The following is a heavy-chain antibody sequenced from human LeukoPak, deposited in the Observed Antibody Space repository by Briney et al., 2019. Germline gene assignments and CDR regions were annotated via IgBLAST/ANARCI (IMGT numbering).Heavy chain of an antibody. CDR2: IYSGGST. Sequence: PGGSLRLSCAASGFTVSSNYMSWVRQAPGKGLEWVSVIYSGGSTYYADSVKGRFTISRDNSKNTLYLQMNSLRTEDTAMYYCARGNTIVVVTSTPNYYFDCWGQGTLVTVSS. J-gene: IGHJ4*02. V-gene: IGHV3-66*02. CDR3: ARGNTIVVVTSTPNYYFDC. CDR1: GFTVSSNY. D-gene: IGHD2-21*02.